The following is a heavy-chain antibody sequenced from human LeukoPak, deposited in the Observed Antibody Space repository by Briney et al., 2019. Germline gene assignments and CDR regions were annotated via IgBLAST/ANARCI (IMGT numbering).Heavy chain of an antibody. CDR2: IYYSGST. D-gene: IGHD3-22*01. J-gene: IGHJ5*02. CDR1: GGSISSYY. Sequence: SETLSLTCTVSGGSISSYYWSWIRQPPGKGLEWIGYIYYSGSTNYNPSLKSRVTISVDTSKNQFSLKLSSVTAADTAVYYCARSGYYDNSGHRQGWFDPWGQGTLVTVSS. V-gene: IGHV4-59*01. CDR3: ARSGYYDNSGHRQGWFDP.